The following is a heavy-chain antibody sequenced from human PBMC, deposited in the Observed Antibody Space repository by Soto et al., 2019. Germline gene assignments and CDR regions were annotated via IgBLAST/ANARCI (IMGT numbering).Heavy chain of an antibody. D-gene: IGHD2-15*01. J-gene: IGHJ6*02. Sequence: PGGSLRLSCAASGFTFSDYYMSWIRQAPGKGLEWVSYISSSSSYTYYADSVKGRFTISRHNSKNTLYLQMNSLRAEDTAVYYCARGHCSGGSCYSFYYGMDVWGQGTTVTVSS. CDR1: GFTFSDYY. V-gene: IGHV3-11*05. CDR2: ISSSSSYT. CDR3: ARGHCSGGSCYSFYYGMDV.